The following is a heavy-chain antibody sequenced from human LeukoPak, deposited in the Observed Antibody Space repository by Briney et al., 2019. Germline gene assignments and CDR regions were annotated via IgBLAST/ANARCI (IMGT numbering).Heavy chain of an antibody. V-gene: IGHV1-69*01. J-gene: IGHJ5*02. D-gene: IGHD2-2*01. CDR2: IIPIFGTA. CDR1: GGTFSSYA. CDR3: ARVVPVVPAATSWFDP. Sequence: SVKVSCKASGGTFSSYAISWVRQAPGQGLEWMGGIIPIFGTANCAQKFQGRVTITADESTSTAYMELSSLRSEDTAVYYCARVVPVVPAATSWFDPWGQGTLVTVSS.